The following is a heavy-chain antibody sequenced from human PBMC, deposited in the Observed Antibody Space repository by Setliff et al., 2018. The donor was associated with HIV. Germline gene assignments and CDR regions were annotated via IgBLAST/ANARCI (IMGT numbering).Heavy chain of an antibody. Sequence: GGSLRLSCAASGFIFSSYAMHWVRQAPGEGLEWLSYISDSGRTIYYAGSVKGRFTISRDNAKNSLYLQMNRLRAEDTAVYYCAKMGATWFDPWGQGTQVTVSS. V-gene: IGHV3-48*03. CDR3: AKMGATWFDP. J-gene: IGHJ5*02. CDR2: ISDSGRTI. CDR1: GFIFSSYA. D-gene: IGHD1-26*01.